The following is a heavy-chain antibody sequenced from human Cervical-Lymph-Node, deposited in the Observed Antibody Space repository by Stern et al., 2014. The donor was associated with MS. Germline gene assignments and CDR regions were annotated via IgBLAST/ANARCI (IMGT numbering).Heavy chain of an antibody. CDR3: YLYSSSPLLGD. D-gene: IGHD6-19*01. J-gene: IGHJ4*02. CDR2: ISTSGTHT. Sequence: MQLVESGGGLVKPGGSLTLSCAASGFTFSDYYMSWIRQAPGKGLEWMSYISTSGTHTTYVDSVKGRFTISRDNAKNSLYLQMNSLRAEDTAVYYCYLYSSSPLLGDWGQGTLVTVSS. V-gene: IGHV3-11*06. CDR1: GFTFSDYY.